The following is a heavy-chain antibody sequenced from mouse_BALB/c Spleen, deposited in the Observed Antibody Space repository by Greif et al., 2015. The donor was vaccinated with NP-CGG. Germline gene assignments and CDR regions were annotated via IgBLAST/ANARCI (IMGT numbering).Heavy chain of an antibody. V-gene: IGHV10S3*01. CDR2: IRSKSNNYAT. D-gene: IGHD2-1*01. J-gene: IGHJ2*01. Sequence: EVKVVESGGGLVQPKGSLKLSCAASGFTFNTNAMNWVRQAPGKGLEWVARIRSKSNNYATYYADSVKDRFTISRDDSQSMLYLQMNNSKTEDTAMYYCVRDYYGNYFDYWGQGTTPTVSS. CDR1: GFTFNTNA. CDR3: VRDYYGNYFDY.